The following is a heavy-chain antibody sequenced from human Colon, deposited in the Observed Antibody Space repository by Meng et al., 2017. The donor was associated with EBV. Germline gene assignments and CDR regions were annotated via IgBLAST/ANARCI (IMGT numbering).Heavy chain of an antibody. CDR3: NAYTAGGGGLGS. D-gene: IGHD3-16*01. V-gene: IGHV4-4*02. Sequence: GPGLVNPSGPPPPTGGASGGPTRSSNWGSWARQPPGKGVGWIGEIYNSGSTNYNPSPKSRVSMSVDTSKNQFSLTLSSVTAADTAVYYCNAYTAGGGGLGSWGQGTLVTVSS. J-gene: IGHJ5*02. CDR1: GGPTRSSNW. CDR2: IYNSGST.